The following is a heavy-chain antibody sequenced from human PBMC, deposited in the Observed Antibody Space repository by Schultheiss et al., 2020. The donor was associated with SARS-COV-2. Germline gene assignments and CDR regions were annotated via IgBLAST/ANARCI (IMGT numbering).Heavy chain of an antibody. CDR1: GFTFSSYS. Sequence: GGSLRLSCAASGFTFSSYSMNWVRQAPGKGLEWVSSISSSGSTIYYADSVKGRFTISRDNAKNSLYLQMNSLRAEDTAVYYCARDGGSGGSGWYGWFDPWGQGTLVTVSS. CDR2: ISSSGSTI. V-gene: IGHV3-48*01. J-gene: IGHJ5*02. D-gene: IGHD6-19*01. CDR3: ARDGGSGGSGWYGWFDP.